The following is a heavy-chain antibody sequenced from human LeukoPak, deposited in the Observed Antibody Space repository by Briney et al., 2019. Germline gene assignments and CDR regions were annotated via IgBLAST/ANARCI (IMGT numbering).Heavy chain of an antibody. D-gene: IGHD2-2*01. J-gene: IGHJ5*02. Sequence: SETLSLTCTVSGGSISSYYWSWIRQPPGKGLEWIGYSYYSGSTNYNPSLKSRVTISVDTSKNQFSLKLNSVTAADTAVYYCARHTRNRGAVVPAATFDPWGQGTLVTVSS. CDR1: GGSISSYY. CDR2: SYYSGST. V-gene: IGHV4-59*08. CDR3: ARHTRNRGAVVPAATFDP.